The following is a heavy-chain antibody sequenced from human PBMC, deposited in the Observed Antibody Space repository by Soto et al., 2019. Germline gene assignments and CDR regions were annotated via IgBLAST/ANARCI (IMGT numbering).Heavy chain of an antibody. D-gene: IGHD6-19*01. J-gene: IGHJ4*01. V-gene: IGHV3-33*01. CDR2: IWYDGSNT. CDR1: GFFLRDFG. CDR3: AIAMAGKWHPFAY. Sequence: GGSLRLSCVASGFFLRDFGMHWVRQAPGKGLEWVSVIWYDGSNTYQGESVKGRFTMSRDISKNTLYLQMDSLRPEDTAVYYCAIAMAGKWHPFAYRGHGTLVTVSS.